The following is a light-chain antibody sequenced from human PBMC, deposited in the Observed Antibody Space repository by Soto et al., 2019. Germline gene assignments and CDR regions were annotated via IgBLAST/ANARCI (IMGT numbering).Light chain of an antibody. CDR3: QQFKNYPIT. CDR1: QSVSSN. J-gene: IGKJ5*01. CDR2: GAS. Sequence: EIVMRQSPATLSVSPGERPTLSCRASQSVSSNLAWYQQKPGQAPRLLIYGASTRATGIPARFSGSGSGTEFTLTISSLQSEDFAVYFCQQFKNYPITFGQGTRLEIK. V-gene: IGKV3-15*01.